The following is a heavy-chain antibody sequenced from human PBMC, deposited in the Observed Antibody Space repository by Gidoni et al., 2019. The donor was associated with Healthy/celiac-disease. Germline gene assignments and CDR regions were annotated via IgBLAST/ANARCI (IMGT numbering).Heavy chain of an antibody. J-gene: IGHJ2*01. D-gene: IGHD4-17*01. CDR1: GFTFSDHY. CDR3: ARDNGDYVWYFDL. Sequence: EVQLVASGGGLVQPGGSLRLSCADSGFTFSDHYLDGVRQAPGKGLEWVGRTGNKANSYTTEYAASVKGRFTISRDDSKNSLYLQMNSLKTEDTAVYYCARDNGDYVWYFDLWGRGTLVTVSS. V-gene: IGHV3-72*01. CDR2: TGNKANSYTT.